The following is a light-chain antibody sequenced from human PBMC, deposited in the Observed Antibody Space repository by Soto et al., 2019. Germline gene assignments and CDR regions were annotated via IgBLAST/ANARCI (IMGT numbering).Light chain of an antibody. Sequence: PGERATLSCRASQSVSNYLAWYQQKPGQAPRLLIYDASNRATGIPARFSGGGSGTDFTLTISSLEPEDFAFYYCQQRSDWPPFTFGGWTKVEIK. J-gene: IGKJ4*01. CDR1: QSVSNY. CDR3: QQRSDWPPFT. CDR2: DAS. V-gene: IGKV3-11*01.